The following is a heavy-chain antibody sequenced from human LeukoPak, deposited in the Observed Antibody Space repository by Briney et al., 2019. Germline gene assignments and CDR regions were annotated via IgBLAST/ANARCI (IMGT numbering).Heavy chain of an antibody. J-gene: IGHJ5*02. D-gene: IGHD2-2*01. V-gene: IGHV4-59*01. Sequence: SETLSLTCTVSGGSISSYYWSWIRQSPGKGLEWIGYIYYSGSANYNPSLKSRVTISVDTSKNQFSLKLSSVTAADTAVYYCARAVVVVPAARGKTKYNWFDPWGQGTLVTVSS. CDR1: GGSISSYY. CDR2: IYYSGSA. CDR3: ARAVVVVPAARGKTKYNWFDP.